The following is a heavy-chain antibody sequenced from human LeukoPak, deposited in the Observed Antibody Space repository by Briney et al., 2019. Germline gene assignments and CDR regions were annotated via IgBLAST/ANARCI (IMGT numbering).Heavy chain of an antibody. CDR1: GYTFTGYY. CDR3: AREPIVGATPFDY. Sequence: ASVKVSCKASGYTFTGYYMHWVRQAPGHRLEWMGIINPSGGSTSYAQKFQGRVTMTRDTSTSTVYMELSSLRSEDTAVYYCAREPIVGATPFDYWGQGALVTVSS. D-gene: IGHD1-26*01. V-gene: IGHV1-46*01. CDR2: INPSGGST. J-gene: IGHJ4*02.